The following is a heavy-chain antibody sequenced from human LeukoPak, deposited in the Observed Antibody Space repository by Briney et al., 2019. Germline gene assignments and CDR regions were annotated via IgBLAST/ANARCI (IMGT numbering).Heavy chain of an antibody. CDR3: ARAKRNGFDI. V-gene: IGHV3-21*01. Sequence: GGSLRLSCAASGFSFSNSSMNWLRQAPGKGLEWVSSISTGSGYIFQADSVDNAKNSLYLQMNSLRAEDTAVYYCARAKRNGFDIWGQGTMVTVSS. CDR2: ISTGSGYI. J-gene: IGHJ3*02. CDR1: GFSFSNSS.